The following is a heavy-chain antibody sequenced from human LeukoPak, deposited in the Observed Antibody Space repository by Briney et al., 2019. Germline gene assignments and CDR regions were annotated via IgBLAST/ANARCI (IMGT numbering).Heavy chain of an antibody. Sequence: GGSLRLSCAASGFTFSSYSMNWVRQAPGKGLEWVSSISSSSSYIYYADSVKGRFTISRDNAKNSLYQQMNSLRAEDTAVYYCARYLLYSSSWYGYFDYWGQGTLVTVSS. J-gene: IGHJ4*02. D-gene: IGHD6-13*01. V-gene: IGHV3-21*01. CDR3: ARYLLYSSSWYGYFDY. CDR1: GFTFSSYS. CDR2: ISSSSSYI.